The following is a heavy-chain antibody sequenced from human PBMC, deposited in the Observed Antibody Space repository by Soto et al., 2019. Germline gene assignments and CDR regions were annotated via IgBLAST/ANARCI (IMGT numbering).Heavy chain of an antibody. CDR3: ARKGHYYGSGSYYPY. D-gene: IGHD3-10*01. J-gene: IGHJ4*02. V-gene: IGHV4-34*01. Sequence: QVQLQQWGAGLLKPSETLSLTCAVYGGSFSGYYWSWIRQPPGKGLEWIGEINHSGSTKYNPSLKSRVTISVDTSKNQFSLKLSSVTAADTAVYYCARKGHYYGSGSYYPYWGQGTLVTVSS. CDR1: GGSFSGYY. CDR2: INHSGST.